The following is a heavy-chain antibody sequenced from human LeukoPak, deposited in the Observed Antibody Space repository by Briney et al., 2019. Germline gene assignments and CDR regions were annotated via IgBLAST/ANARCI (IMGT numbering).Heavy chain of an antibody. CDR3: ATKQWLAPPPDS. CDR1: GFTFSKYW. V-gene: IGHV3-74*01. J-gene: IGHJ4*02. Sequence: PGGSLRLSCAASGFTFSKYWMLWVRQAPGKGREGVSLINTDGTVTTYADSVKGRFTVSRDNADNTMLLQMNSVRDADTAVYYCATKQWLAPPPDSWGQGTPVTVSS. CDR2: INTDGTVT. D-gene: IGHD6-19*01.